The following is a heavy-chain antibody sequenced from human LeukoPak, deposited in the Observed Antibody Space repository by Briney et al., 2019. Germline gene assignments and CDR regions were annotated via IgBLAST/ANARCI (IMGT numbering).Heavy chain of an antibody. V-gene: IGHV4-39*01. CDR2: MYYSGRN. CDR3: ARQGEGAVTGLYYFDF. J-gene: IGHJ4*02. Sequence: KPSETLSLTCTVSSGSISNGSCYWGWLRQPPGKGLEWIGSMYYSGRNYNNPSLKSRVTLSVDTSKNQFSLTLSSVTAADTAVYYCARQGEGAVTGLYYFDFWGQGTLVTVSS. CDR1: SGSISNGSCY. D-gene: IGHD6-19*01.